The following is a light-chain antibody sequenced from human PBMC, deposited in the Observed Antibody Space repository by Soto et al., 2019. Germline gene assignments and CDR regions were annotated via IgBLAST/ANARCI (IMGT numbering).Light chain of an antibody. CDR1: QSISSI. V-gene: IGKV1-39*01. CDR3: QQSYSLPRT. CDR2: AAS. Sequence: DIQMTQSPSSLSASVGDRVTITCRASQSISSIVNWYQQKPGKAPKLLIYAASSWHSGVPSRFSGSGSGIDFTLTIPSLQPEDFETYYRQQSYSLPRTFGQGTKVEIK. J-gene: IGKJ1*01.